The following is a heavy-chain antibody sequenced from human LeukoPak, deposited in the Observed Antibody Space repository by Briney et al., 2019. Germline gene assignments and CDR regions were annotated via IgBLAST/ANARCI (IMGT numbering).Heavy chain of an antibody. Sequence: GASVKVSCKASGGTFSSYAFSWVRQAPGQGLEWMGGIIPIVGTTNYAQMFQGRVTITADESTSTAYMELSSLRSEDTAVYYCARGQYYYDSSGYYPMGYWGQGTLVTVSS. CDR1: GGTFSSYA. CDR3: ARGQYYYDSSGYYPMGY. CDR2: IIPIVGTT. D-gene: IGHD3-22*01. V-gene: IGHV1-69*13. J-gene: IGHJ4*02.